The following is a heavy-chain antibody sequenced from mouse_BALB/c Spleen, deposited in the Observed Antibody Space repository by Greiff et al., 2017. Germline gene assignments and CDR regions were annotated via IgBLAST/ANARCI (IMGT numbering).Heavy chain of an antibody. Sequence: VKLQESGPGLVAPSQSLSITCTVSGFSLTSYGVSWVRQPPGKGLEWLGVIWGDGSTNYHSALISRLSISKDNSKSQVFLKLNSLQTDDTATYYCAKRGNYRYDAGPYYAMDYWGQGTSVTVSS. D-gene: IGHD2-14*01. CDR3: AKRGNYRYDAGPYYAMDY. J-gene: IGHJ4*01. V-gene: IGHV2-3*01. CDR1: GFSLTSYG. CDR2: IWGDGST.